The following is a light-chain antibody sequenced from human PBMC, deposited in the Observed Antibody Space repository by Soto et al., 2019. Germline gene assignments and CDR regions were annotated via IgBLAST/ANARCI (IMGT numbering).Light chain of an antibody. CDR2: DVS. CDR3: SSYTRASTPLV. CDR1: GSDVGGYNY. V-gene: IGLV2-14*01. J-gene: IGLJ2*01. Sequence: QSALTQPASVSGSPGQSITISCTGTGSDVGGYNYVSWYQQHPGKAPKVMIYDVSNRPSGVSNRFSGSKSGNTASLTISGLQAEDEADYYCSSYTRASTPLVFGVGTKVTVL.